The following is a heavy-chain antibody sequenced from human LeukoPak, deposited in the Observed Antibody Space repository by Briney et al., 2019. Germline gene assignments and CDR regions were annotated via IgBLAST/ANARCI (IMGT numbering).Heavy chain of an antibody. CDR1: GGTFNSYA. J-gene: IGHJ5*02. Sequence: GSSVKVSCKASGGTFNSYAISWVRQAPGQGLEWMGGIVPIFGTANYAQKFQGRVTITTDESTSTAYMELSSLRSEDTAVYYCARGGSGSWYSGWFDPWGQGTLVTISS. V-gene: IGHV1-69*05. CDR2: IVPIFGTA. CDR3: ARGGSGSWYSGWFDP. D-gene: IGHD6-13*01.